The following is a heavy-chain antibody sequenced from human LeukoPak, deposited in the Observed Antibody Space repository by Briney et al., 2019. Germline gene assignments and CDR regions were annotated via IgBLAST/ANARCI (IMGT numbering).Heavy chain of an antibody. D-gene: IGHD2-15*01. CDR2: ISGTGGST. V-gene: IGHV3-23*01. Sequence: GGSLRLSCAASGFTFSNYAMNWVRQAPGKGLEWVSVISGTGGSTHYADSVKGRFTMSRDNSKNTVYLQMNRLRAEDTALYYCAKDSGYCSGYTCPPVYRGPGTLVTVSS. J-gene: IGHJ4*02. CDR3: AKDSGYCSGYTCPPVY. CDR1: GFTFSNYA.